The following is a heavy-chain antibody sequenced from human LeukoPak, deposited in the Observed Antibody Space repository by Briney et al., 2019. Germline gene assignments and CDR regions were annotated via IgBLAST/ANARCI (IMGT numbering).Heavy chain of an antibody. J-gene: IGHJ1*01. Sequence: SETLSLTCAVYGGSFSGYYWSWIREPPGKGREWIGEINHSGSTNYNPSLKSRVTISVDTSKNQFSLKLSSVTAADTAVYYCARLPYSSGWYVVAYLQHWGQGTLVTVSS. CDR2: INHSGST. CDR3: ARLPYSSGWYVVAYLQH. D-gene: IGHD6-19*01. CDR1: GGSFSGYY. V-gene: IGHV4-34*01.